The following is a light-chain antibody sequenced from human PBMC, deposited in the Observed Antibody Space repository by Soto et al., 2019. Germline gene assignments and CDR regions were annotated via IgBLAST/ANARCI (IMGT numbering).Light chain of an antibody. CDR2: EAS. Sequence: DIQMTQSPSTLSASVGDRVTITCRASQSISGWLAWYQQKPGTAPKLLIYEASNLESGVPSRFSGSGSGTEFTLTISSLQPDDFATYYCQHYNSYSITFGQGTRLEIK. V-gene: IGKV1-5*01. CDR3: QHYNSYSIT. CDR1: QSISGW. J-gene: IGKJ5*01.